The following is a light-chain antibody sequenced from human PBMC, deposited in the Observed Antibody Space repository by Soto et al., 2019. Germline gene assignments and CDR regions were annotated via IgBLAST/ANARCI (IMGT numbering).Light chain of an antibody. V-gene: IGKV1-39*01. CDR2: AAS. J-gene: IGKJ1*01. Sequence: DIQMTQSPSSLSASVGDSVTITCRASQSISSYLNWYQQKPGKAPTLLIYAASSGQSGVPSMFSGSGSGTDFTLTISSLQPEYFATYYCQQSYRTLWTFVQGTKVEIK. CDR3: QQSYRTLWT. CDR1: QSISSY.